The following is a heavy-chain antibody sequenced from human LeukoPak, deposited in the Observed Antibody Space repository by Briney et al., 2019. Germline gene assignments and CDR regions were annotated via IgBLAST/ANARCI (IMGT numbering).Heavy chain of an antibody. CDR3: ARDQDVVVLLGIIAYDAFDL. D-gene: IGHD2-15*01. Sequence: DPGGSLRLSCAASGFTFSSFWMTWLRQAPGKGLEWVANIRQDGGDIHYVDSVKGRFTISRDNGKNSLYLQMNSLRAEDTAVYYCARDQDVVVLLGIIAYDAFDLWGQGTMVTVSS. CDR1: GFTFSSFW. J-gene: IGHJ3*01. V-gene: IGHV3-7*01. CDR2: IRQDGGDI.